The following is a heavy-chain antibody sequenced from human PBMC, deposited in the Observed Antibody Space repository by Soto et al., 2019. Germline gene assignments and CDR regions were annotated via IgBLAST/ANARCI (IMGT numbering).Heavy chain of an antibody. CDR2: ISGRGGIT. CDR3: AKDRGYSSDFDY. D-gene: IGHD5-12*01. V-gene: IGHV3-23*01. CDR1: GFTFSDYV. J-gene: IGHJ4*02. Sequence: EVQLLESGGTLVQPGGSLRLSCAASGFTFSDYVMSWVRQAPGKGLQWVSAISGRGGITYYADSVKGRFTISRDNSKNTLYLQMNSLRVEDTAVYYCAKDRGYSSDFDYWGQGTLVTVSS.